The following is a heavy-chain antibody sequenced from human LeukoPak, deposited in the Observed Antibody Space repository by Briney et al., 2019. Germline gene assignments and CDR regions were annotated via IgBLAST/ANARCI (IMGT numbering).Heavy chain of an antibody. CDR1: GFTFSSYA. J-gene: IGHJ4*02. Sequence: TGGSLRLSCAASGFTFSSYAMHWVRQAPGKGLEWVAVISYDGSNKYYADSVKGRFTISRDNSKNTLCLQMNSLRAEDTAVYYCARGAVAGLWGQGTLVTVSS. V-gene: IGHV3-30*04. CDR3: ARGAVAGL. CDR2: ISYDGSNK. D-gene: IGHD6-19*01.